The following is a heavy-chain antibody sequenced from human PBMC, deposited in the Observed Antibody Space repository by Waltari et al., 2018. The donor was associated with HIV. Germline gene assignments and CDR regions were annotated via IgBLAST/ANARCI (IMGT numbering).Heavy chain of an antibody. Sequence: EVQLVEAGGGLVQPEESLRLACAGSGFVFSSSSMNWVRQAPGEGLEWISFISSSGSTIYYADFVKGRFTVSRDNAENSLYLQMNSLRDEDTAVYYCVRDPKTSWGELDYWGQGTLVAVSS. V-gene: IGHV3-48*02. CDR2: ISSSGSTI. CDR3: VRDPKTSWGELDY. CDR1: GFVFSSSS. J-gene: IGHJ4*02. D-gene: IGHD3-16*01.